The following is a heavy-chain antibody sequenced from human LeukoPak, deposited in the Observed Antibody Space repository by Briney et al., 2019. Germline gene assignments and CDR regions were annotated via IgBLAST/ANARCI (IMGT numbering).Heavy chain of an antibody. CDR3: ARQPDSSGYENPFDY. CDR1: GGSISSSSYY. D-gene: IGHD3-22*01. J-gene: IGHJ4*02. Sequence: SETLSLTCTVSGGSISSSSYYWGWIRQPPGKGLEWIGSIYYSGSTYYNPSLKSRVTISVDTSKNQFSLKLSSVTAADTAVYYCARQPDSSGYENPFDYWGQGTLVTVSS. CDR2: IYYSGST. V-gene: IGHV4-39*01.